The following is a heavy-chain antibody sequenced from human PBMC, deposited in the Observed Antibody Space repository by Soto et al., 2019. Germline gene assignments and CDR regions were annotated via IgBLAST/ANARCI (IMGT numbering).Heavy chain of an antibody. Sequence: QVQLVESGGGVVQPRRSLRLSCAASGFTFSSYGMHWVRQAPGKGLEWVAVISYDGSNKYYADSVKGRFTISRDNSKNTLYLQMNSLRAEDTAVYYCAKEDASGDFDYWGQGTLVTVSS. V-gene: IGHV3-30*18. CDR2: ISYDGSNK. CDR1: GFTFSSYG. J-gene: IGHJ4*02. D-gene: IGHD3-10*01. CDR3: AKEDASGDFDY.